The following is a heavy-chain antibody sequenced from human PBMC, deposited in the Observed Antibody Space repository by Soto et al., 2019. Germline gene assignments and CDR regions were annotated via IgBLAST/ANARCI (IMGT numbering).Heavy chain of an antibody. CDR2: ISSSSSYI. D-gene: IGHD5-18*01. V-gene: IGHV3-21*01. CDR3: ARDQTGYSYGYGLGY. Sequence: EVQLVESGGGLVKPGFTFSRYSMTWVRQAPRKGLEWVSYISSSSSYIYYADSVKGRFTISRDNAKNSLYLQMTSLRAEDTAVYYCARDQTGYSYGYGLGYWGQGTLVTVYS. J-gene: IGHJ4*02. CDR1: FTFSRYS.